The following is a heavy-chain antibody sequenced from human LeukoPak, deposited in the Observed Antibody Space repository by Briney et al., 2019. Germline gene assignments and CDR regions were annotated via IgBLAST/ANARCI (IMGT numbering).Heavy chain of an antibody. CDR1: GFTVSSSY. Sequence: GGSLRLSCAASGFTVSSSYMSWVHQAPGKGLEWVSVFYTGGSTYYADSVKGRFTISGDNSKNTLYLQMNSLRAEDTAVYYCARGSPTMVNAFDIWGQGTIVSVSS. CDR3: ARGSPTMVNAFDI. J-gene: IGHJ3*02. CDR2: FYTGGST. V-gene: IGHV3-53*01. D-gene: IGHD3-10*01.